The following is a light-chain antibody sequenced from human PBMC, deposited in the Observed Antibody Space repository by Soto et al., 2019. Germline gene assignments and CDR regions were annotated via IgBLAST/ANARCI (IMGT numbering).Light chain of an antibody. J-gene: IGLJ2*01. Sequence: QSALSQPPSASGSPGQSVTISCTGTSSDVGAYNYVSWYQHHPGKAPKLISYEVSKRPSGVPDRFSGSKSGNTASLTVSGLQAEDETDYYCSSYGGSISYVIFGGGTKLTVL. CDR3: SSYGGSISYVI. CDR2: EVS. CDR1: SSDVGAYNY. V-gene: IGLV2-8*01.